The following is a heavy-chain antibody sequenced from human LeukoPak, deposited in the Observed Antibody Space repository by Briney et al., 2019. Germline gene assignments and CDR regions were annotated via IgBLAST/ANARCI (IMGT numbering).Heavy chain of an antibody. CDR2: IYPGDSDT. CDR1: GYSFTSYW. CDR3: ARLSPMVRGIIITGYFDY. J-gene: IGHJ4*02. Sequence: GESLKISCKGSGYSFTSYWIGWVRQMPGKGLEWMGIIYPGDSDTRYSPSFQGQVTISADKSISTAYLQWSSLKASDTAMYYCARLSPMVRGIIITGYFDYWGQGTLVTVSS. V-gene: IGHV5-51*01. D-gene: IGHD3-10*01.